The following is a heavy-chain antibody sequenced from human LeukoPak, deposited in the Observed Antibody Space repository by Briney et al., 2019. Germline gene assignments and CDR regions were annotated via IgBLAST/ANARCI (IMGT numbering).Heavy chain of an antibody. CDR2: IYYSGSS. CDR1: GGSISSHY. V-gene: IGHV4-59*11. CDR3: ARDRYCSSTSCQSPDYYYYYMDV. D-gene: IGHD2-2*01. Sequence: SETLSLTCTVYGGSISSHYWSWIRQAPGKGLEGIGYIYYSGSSNYKPLLKRRVNISVDPSKHHVSLKLSSVTAADTAVYYCARDRYCSSTSCQSPDYYYYYMDVWGKGTTVTVSS. J-gene: IGHJ6*03.